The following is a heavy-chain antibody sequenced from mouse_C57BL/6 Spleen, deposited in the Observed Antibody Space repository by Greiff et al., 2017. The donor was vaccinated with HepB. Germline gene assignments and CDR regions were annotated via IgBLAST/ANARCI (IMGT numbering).Heavy chain of an antibody. J-gene: IGHJ3*01. CDR2: INPSTGGT. CDR1: GYSFTGYY. Sequence: VQLQQSGPELVKPGASVKISCKASGYSFTGYYMNWVKQSPEKSLEWIGEINPSTGGTTYNQKFKAKATLTVDKSSSTAYMQLKSLTSEDSAVYYCARSGYGSSYDYWGQGTLVTVSA. V-gene: IGHV1-42*01. D-gene: IGHD1-1*01. CDR3: ARSGYGSSYDY.